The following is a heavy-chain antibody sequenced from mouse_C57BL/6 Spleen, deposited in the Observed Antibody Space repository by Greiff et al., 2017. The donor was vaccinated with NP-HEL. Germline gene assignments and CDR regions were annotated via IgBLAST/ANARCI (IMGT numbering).Heavy chain of an antibody. CDR2: INYDGSST. D-gene: IGHD4-1*01. Sequence: EVKLVDSEGGLVQPGSSMKLSCTASGFTFSDYYMAWVRQVPEKGLEWVANINYDGSSTYYLDSLKSRFIISRDNAKNILYLQMSSLKSEDTATYYCARAPGYYYAMDYWGQGTSVTVSS. V-gene: IGHV5-16*01. CDR1: GFTFSDYY. J-gene: IGHJ4*01. CDR3: ARAPGYYYAMDY.